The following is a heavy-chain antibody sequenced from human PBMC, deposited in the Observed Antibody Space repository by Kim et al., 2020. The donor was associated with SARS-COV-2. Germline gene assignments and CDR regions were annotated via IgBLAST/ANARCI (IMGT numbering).Heavy chain of an antibody. D-gene: IGHD6-13*01. CDR2: ISSSSSTI. CDR1: GFTFSSYS. V-gene: IGHV3-48*04. J-gene: IGHJ4*02. Sequence: GGSLRLSCAASGFTFSSYSMNWVRQAPGKGLEWVSYISSSSSTIYYADSVKGRFTISRDNAKNSLYLQMNSLRAEDTAVYYCARDLGRIAAAGTFGYWGQGTLVTVSS. CDR3: ARDLGRIAAAGTFGY.